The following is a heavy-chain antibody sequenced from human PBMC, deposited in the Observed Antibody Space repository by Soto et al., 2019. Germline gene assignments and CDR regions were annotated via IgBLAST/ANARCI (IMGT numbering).Heavy chain of an antibody. D-gene: IGHD5-18*01. V-gene: IGHV1-46*01. J-gene: IGHJ4*02. CDR1: GNSFPRHY. CDR2: IDPSGSRT. CDR3: ARASNKRGYSYGPDY. Sequence: ASVKVSCKTSGNSFPRHYMHWVRQAPGQGLEWMGTIDPSGSRTAYAQRFQGRVTISVDTSKNQFSLKLSSVTAADTAVYYCARASNKRGYSYGPDYWGQGTLVTVSS.